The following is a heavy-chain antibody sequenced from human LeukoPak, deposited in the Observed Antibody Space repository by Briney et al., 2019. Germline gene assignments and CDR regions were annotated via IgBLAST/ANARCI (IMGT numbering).Heavy chain of an antibody. CDR1: GGSISSGSYY. CDR3: ASGYSYGSYYFDY. Sequence: SETLSLTCTASGGSISSGSYYWSWIRPPTGKGLEWIGRIYTSGSTNYNPSLKSRVTISVDTSKNQFSLKLSSVTAADTAVYYCASGYSYGSYYFDYWGQGTLVTVSS. CDR2: IYTSGST. V-gene: IGHV4-61*02. J-gene: IGHJ4*02. D-gene: IGHD5-18*01.